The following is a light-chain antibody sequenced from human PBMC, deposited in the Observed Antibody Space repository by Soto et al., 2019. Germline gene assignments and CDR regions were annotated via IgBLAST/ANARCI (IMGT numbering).Light chain of an antibody. Sequence: IQLTQSPASLSASHGPRVTITCRASQSMRTYLNWYQQKPGKAPNLLIHAASSLQSGVPSRFSGSGSGTDFTLTISSLQPEDFATYYCQQSYSTPWTFGQGTRLEIK. CDR3: QQSYSTPWT. V-gene: IGKV1-39*01. CDR1: QSMRTY. CDR2: AAS. J-gene: IGKJ5*01.